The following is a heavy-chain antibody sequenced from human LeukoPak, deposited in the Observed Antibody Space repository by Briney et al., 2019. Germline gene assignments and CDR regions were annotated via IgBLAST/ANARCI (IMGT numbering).Heavy chain of an antibody. V-gene: IGHV4-59*01. Sequence: SETLSLTCTVSGDSISSSYWSWIRQPPGKGLEWIGYVYYTGSSYYNPSLKSRATTSIDMSKNQFSLKLTSMTAADTAVYYCAGYGSGSYYKAFDFWGQGSLVTVSS. CDR2: VYYTGSS. CDR1: GDSISSSY. J-gene: IGHJ4*02. D-gene: IGHD3-10*01. CDR3: AGYGSGSYYKAFDF.